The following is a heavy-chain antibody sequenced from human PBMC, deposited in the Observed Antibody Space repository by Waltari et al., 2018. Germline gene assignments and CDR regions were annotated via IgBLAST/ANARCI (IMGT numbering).Heavy chain of an antibody. CDR1: GGSISSGGYY. CDR2: IYYSGST. CDR3: ARDNPQLLPQSDAFDI. D-gene: IGHD2-2*01. V-gene: IGHV4-31*03. Sequence: QVQLQESGPGLLKPSQTLSLTCTVSGGSISSGGYYWSWIRQHPGKGLEWIGYIYYSGSTYYNPSLKSRVTISVDTSKNQFSLKLSSVTAADTAVYYCARDNPQLLPQSDAFDIWGQGTMVTVSS. J-gene: IGHJ3*02.